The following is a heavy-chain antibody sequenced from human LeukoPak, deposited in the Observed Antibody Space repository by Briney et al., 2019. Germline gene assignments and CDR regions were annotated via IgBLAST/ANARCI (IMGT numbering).Heavy chain of an antibody. V-gene: IGHV1-18*01. Sequence: ASVKVSCKASGHTFTSYGISWVRQAPGQGLEWMGRISAYNGHTNYAQNVQGRVTMTTDTSTSTAYMELRSLRSDDTAVYYCARESSPDYYGSSGYYVYWGQGTLVTVSS. CDR3: ARESSPDYYGSSGYYVY. CDR1: GHTFTSYG. CDR2: ISAYNGHT. D-gene: IGHD3-22*01. J-gene: IGHJ4*02.